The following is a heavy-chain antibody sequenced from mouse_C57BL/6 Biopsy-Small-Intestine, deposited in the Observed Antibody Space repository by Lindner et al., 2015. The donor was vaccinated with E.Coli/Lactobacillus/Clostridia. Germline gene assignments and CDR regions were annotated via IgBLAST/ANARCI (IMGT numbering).Heavy chain of an antibody. Sequence: VQLQESGPELVKPGASVKIPCKASGYTFTDYNMDWVKQSHGKSLEWIGDINPNNGGTTYNQKFKAKATLTVDKSSSTAYMQLKSLTSEDSVVYYCTRYMRLRRGFAYWGQGTLVTVSA. V-gene: IGHV1-18*01. J-gene: IGHJ3*01. CDR2: INPNNGGT. CDR3: TRYMRLRRGFAY. CDR1: GYTFTDYN. D-gene: IGHD2-4*01.